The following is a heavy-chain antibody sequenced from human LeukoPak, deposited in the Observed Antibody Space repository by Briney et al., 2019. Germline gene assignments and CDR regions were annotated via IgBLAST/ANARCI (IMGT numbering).Heavy chain of an antibody. D-gene: IGHD1-14*01. CDR2: IYTSGST. CDR1: GGSISSYY. CDR3: AGRVESTGSFDL. Sequence: SETLSLTCTVSGGSISSYYWSWIRQPAGKGLEWIVRIYTSGSTNYNPSLKSRVTMSVDTSKNQFSLKLSSVTAADTAVYYCAGRVESTGSFDLWGRGTLVTVSS. V-gene: IGHV4-4*07. J-gene: IGHJ2*01.